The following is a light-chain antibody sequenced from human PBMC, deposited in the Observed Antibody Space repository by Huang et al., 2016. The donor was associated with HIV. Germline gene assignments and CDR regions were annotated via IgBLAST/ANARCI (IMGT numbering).Light chain of an antibody. J-gene: IGKJ4*01. CDR3: QQFDNSLT. Sequence: DIQMTQSPSSLSASVGDRVTITCQASQDIRNHLYWYQQKPGKAPNLLIYDAFSLQTGGPSRFSGSGSGTDYTLIISSLQPEDFATYYCQQFDNSLTFGAGTKVEIK. CDR1: QDIRNH. CDR2: DAF. V-gene: IGKV1-33*01.